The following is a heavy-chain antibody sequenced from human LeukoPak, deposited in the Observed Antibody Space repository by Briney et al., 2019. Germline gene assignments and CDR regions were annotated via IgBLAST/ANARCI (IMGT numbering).Heavy chain of an antibody. CDR3: ARWHVALRRFDY. CDR1: GGSISSYY. CDR2: IYTSGGT. J-gene: IGHJ4*02. D-gene: IGHD2-21*01. V-gene: IGHV4-4*07. Sequence: SETLSLTCTVSGGSISSYYWSWIRQPAGKGLEWIGRIYTSGGTNYNPSLKSRVTMSVDTSKNQFSLKLSSVTAADTAVYYCARWHVALRRFDYRGQGTLVTVSS.